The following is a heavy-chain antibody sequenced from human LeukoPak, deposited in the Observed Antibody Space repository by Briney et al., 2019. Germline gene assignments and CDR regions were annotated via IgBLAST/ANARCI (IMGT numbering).Heavy chain of an antibody. Sequence: GASVKVSCKTSGYTFTGYYMHWVRQAPGQGLEWMGWINPNSGDTNYAQKFQGRVTVTRDTSISTGYMELSRLKSDDTAVYYCARGFTGDLVYGGKGPLFTVS. V-gene: IGHV1-2*02. CDR1: GYTFTGYY. D-gene: IGHD2-21*02. CDR3: ARGFTGDLVY. CDR2: INPNSGDT. J-gene: IGHJ4*02.